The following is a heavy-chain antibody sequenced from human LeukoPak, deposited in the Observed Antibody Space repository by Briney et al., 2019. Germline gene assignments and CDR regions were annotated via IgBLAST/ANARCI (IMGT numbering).Heavy chain of an antibody. V-gene: IGHV4-34*01. CDR1: GGSFSGYY. D-gene: IGHD6-13*01. CDR3: AREIRSSSWYSAKNDAFDI. J-gene: IGHJ3*02. Sequence: SETLSLTCAVYGGSFSGYYWSWIRQPPGKGLEWIGEINHSGSTNYNPSLKSRVTISVDTSKNQFSLKLSSVTAADTAVYYCAREIRSSSWYSAKNDAFDIWGQGTMVTVSS. CDR2: INHSGST.